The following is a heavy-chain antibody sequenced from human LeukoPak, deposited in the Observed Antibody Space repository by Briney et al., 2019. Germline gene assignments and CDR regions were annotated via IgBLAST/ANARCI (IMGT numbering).Heavy chain of an antibody. CDR2: IRYDGSNK. V-gene: IGHV3-30*02. Sequence: AGGSLRLSCAASGFTFSSYGMHWVRQAPGKGLEWVAFIRYDGSNKYYADSVKGRFTISRDNSKNTLYLQMNSLRAEDTAVYYCARGMATISDYWGQGTLVTVSS. D-gene: IGHD5-24*01. CDR1: GFTFSSYG. J-gene: IGHJ4*02. CDR3: ARGMATISDY.